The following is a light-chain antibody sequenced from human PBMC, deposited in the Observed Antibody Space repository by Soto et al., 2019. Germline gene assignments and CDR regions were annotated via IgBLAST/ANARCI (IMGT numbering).Light chain of an antibody. CDR1: QSVTSTY. Sequence: LTQSPGTLSLTPEKIATLSCRASQSVTSTYLAWYQQKPGQTPRLLIYGASSRDTGIPDRFSGSGSGTDFTLSISRLQPEDFAVYYCQQSGTSPITFGQGTKVDI. J-gene: IGKJ1*01. CDR3: QQSGTSPIT. V-gene: IGKV3-20*01. CDR2: GAS.